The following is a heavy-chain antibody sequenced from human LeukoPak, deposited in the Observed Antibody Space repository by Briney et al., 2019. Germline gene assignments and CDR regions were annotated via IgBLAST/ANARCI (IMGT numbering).Heavy chain of an antibody. D-gene: IGHD1-1*01. CDR3: ASFKSRYNDYFDY. CDR1: GGSISSSSYY. J-gene: IGHJ4*02. V-gene: IGHV4-39*07. CDR2: MYSGST. Sequence: SETLSLTCTVSGGSISSSSYYWGWIRQPPGKGPEWIVSMYSGSTFYNPSLKSRVTMSVDTSKNQFSLKLSSVTAADTAVYYCASFKSRYNDYFDYWGQGTLVTVSS.